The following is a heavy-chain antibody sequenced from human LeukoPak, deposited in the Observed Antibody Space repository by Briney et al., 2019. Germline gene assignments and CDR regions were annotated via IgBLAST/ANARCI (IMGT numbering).Heavy chain of an antibody. CDR3: AREGRAADYYYMDV. J-gene: IGHJ6*03. Sequence: PGGSLRLSCAASGFTFNSYSMNWVRQAPGKGLEWVSYISSSGSTIYYADSVKGRFTISRDNAKNSLYLQMNSLRAEDTVVYYCAREGRAADYYYMDVWGKGTTVTISS. CDR2: ISSSGSTI. CDR1: GFTFNSYS. V-gene: IGHV3-48*04. D-gene: IGHD6-13*01.